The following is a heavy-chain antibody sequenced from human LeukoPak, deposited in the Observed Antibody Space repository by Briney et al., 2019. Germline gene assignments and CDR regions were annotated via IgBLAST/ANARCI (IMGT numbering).Heavy chain of an antibody. V-gene: IGHV4-59*01. CDR1: GGSISSYY. D-gene: IGHD3-22*01. J-gene: IGHJ6*03. Sequence: SETLSLTCTVSGGSISSYYWSWIRQPPGKGLEWIGNIYYSGSTNYNPSLKSRVAISVDTSKNQFSLKLSSVTAADTAVYYCTRGSIAYYYMDVWGKGTTVTISS. CDR3: TRGSIAYYYMDV. CDR2: IYYSGST.